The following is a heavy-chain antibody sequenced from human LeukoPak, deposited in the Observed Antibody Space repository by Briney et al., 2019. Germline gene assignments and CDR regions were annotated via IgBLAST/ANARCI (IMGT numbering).Heavy chain of an antibody. D-gene: IGHD1-26*01. Sequence: GGFLRLSCAASGFTFSSYAMHWVRQAPGKGLEGVAVISYDGSNKYYADSVKGRFTISRDNSKNTLYLQMNSLRAEDTAVYYCARPQAEWEYYFDYWGQGTLVTVSS. CDR2: ISYDGSNK. V-gene: IGHV3-30*04. J-gene: IGHJ4*02. CDR3: ARPQAEWEYYFDY. CDR1: GFTFSSYA.